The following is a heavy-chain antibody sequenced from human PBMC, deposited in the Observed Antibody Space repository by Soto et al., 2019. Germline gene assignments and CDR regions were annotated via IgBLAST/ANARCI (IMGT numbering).Heavy chain of an antibody. CDR2: IYYSGST. V-gene: IGHV4-31*11. J-gene: IGHJ6*02. CDR1: GGSISSGGYY. Sequence: SETLSLTCGVSGGSISSGGYYWSWIRQHPGKGLEWIGYIYYSGSTYYNPSLKSRVTISVDTSKNQFSLKLSSVTAADTAVYYCARESEPPDDYGDSWYYYHGLDAWGPGTTVTVSS. CDR3: ARESEPPDDYGDSWYYYHGLDA. D-gene: IGHD4-17*01.